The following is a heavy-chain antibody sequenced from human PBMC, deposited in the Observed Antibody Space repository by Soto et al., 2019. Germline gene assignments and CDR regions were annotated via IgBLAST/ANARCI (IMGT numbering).Heavy chain of an antibody. CDR3: ARNLGYCTGGSCYFGF. CDR1: GGTFSSYA. J-gene: IGHJ4*02. Sequence: QVQLVQSGAEVKKPGSSVKVSCKASGGTFSSYAISWVRQAPGQGLEWMGWMNPNSGKTGYAQKFQGRVTMTRSTSTSTAYMDLTRLRSEDTAVYYCARNLGYCTGGSCYFGFWGQGTLVTVSS. CDR2: MNPNSGKT. D-gene: IGHD2-8*02. V-gene: IGHV1-8*02.